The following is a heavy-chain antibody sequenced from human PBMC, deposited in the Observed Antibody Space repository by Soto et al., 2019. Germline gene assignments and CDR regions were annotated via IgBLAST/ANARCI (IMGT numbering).Heavy chain of an antibody. D-gene: IGHD6-6*01. CDR1: GDSVSSNDAV. CDR3: ARLVGNSWLDH. Sequence: QVQLQQSGPGLVKPSQTLSLTCAISGDSVSSNDAVWNWIRQSPSRCLEWLGRTYYRSIWQTEYAVSVTGRMTITPDAPKHQFSLQLNSVTPEDTAMYYCARLVGNSWLDHWGQGTLVTVSA. CDR2: TYYRSIWQT. J-gene: IGHJ5*02. V-gene: IGHV6-1*01.